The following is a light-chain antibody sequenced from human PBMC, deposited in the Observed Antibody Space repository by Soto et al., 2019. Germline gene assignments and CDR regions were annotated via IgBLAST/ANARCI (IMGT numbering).Light chain of an antibody. V-gene: IGLV1-44*01. CDR3: AAWDDSLNGYV. J-gene: IGLJ1*01. Sequence: QSVRTEPPSASETPGQKVTISCSGNSSNIGRNTVNWYLQLPGTAPKLLISTNNRRPSGVPARFSGSKSGTSASLAISGLQSDDEADYYCAAWDDSLNGYVFGTGTKVTVL. CDR1: SSNIGRNT. CDR2: TNN.